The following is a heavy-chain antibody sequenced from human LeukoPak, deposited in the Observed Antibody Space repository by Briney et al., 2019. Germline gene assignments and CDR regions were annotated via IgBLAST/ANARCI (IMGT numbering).Heavy chain of an antibody. D-gene: IGHD6-6*01. Sequence: PGRSLRLSCAASGFTFSSYAMHWVRQAPGKGLEWVAVISYDGSNKYYADSVKGRFTISRDNSKNTLYLQMNSLRAEDTAVYYCARARHSSSSNYYYYYGMDVWGQGTTVTVSS. CDR3: ARARHSSSSNYYYYYGMDV. J-gene: IGHJ6*02. CDR1: GFTFSSYA. V-gene: IGHV3-30-3*01. CDR2: ISYDGSNK.